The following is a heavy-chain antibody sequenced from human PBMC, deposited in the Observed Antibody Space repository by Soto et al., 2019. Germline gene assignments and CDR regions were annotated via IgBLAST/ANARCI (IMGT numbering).Heavy chain of an antibody. J-gene: IGHJ4*02. CDR3: AKGGHIVVVTGFADY. D-gene: IGHD2-21*02. CDR1: GFTFSTYA. V-gene: IGHV3-23*01. Sequence: EVQLLESGGGSVQPGGSLRLSCAASGFTFSTYAMTWVRQAPGKGLEWVSAISGSGGNTYYADSVKGRFTISRDNSKNTLYLQMNSLRAEDTAVYYCAKGGHIVVVTGFADYWGQGTLVTVS. CDR2: ISGSGGNT.